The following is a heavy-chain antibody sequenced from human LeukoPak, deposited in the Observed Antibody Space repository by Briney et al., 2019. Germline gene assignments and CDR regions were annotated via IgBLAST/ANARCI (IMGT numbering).Heavy chain of an antibody. Sequence: PGGSLRLSCAASGFTFSDYTMNWVRQAPGKGLEWVSPISPSSSYMYYADSVKGRFTISRDNSKNTLYLQMNSLRAEGTAVYYCAKVLHSSGWYFDYWGQGTLVTVSS. D-gene: IGHD6-19*01. CDR2: ISPSSSYM. V-gene: IGHV3-21*04. CDR3: AKVLHSSGWYFDY. CDR1: GFTFSDYT. J-gene: IGHJ4*02.